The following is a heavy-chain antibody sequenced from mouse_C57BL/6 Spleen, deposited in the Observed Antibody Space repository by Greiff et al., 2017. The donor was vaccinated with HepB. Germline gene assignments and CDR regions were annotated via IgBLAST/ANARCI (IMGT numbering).Heavy chain of an antibody. CDR1: GYTFTSYW. D-gene: IGHD2-3*01. V-gene: IGHV1-55*01. J-gene: IGHJ4*01. CDR3: ARAELYDGYYGYAMDY. Sequence: VQLQQPGAELVKPGASVKMSCKASGYTFTSYWITWVKQRPGQGLEWIGDIYPGSGSTNYNEKFKSKATLTVDTSSSTAYMQLSSLTSEDSAVYYCARAELYDGYYGYAMDYWGQGTSVTVSS. CDR2: IYPGSGST.